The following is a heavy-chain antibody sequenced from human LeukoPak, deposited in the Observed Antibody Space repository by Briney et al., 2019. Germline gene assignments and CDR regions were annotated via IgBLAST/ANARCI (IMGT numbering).Heavy chain of an antibody. J-gene: IGHJ4*02. CDR3: ARAYYYDSSATPDY. Sequence: GGSLRLSCAASGFTFSNFGMHWVRQAPGKGLEWVAFIRFDGSNEYYADSVKGRFTISRDNPKNTLYLQMNSLRAEDTAVYYCARAYYYDSSATPDYWGQGTLVTVSS. D-gene: IGHD3-22*01. V-gene: IGHV3-30*02. CDR2: IRFDGSNE. CDR1: GFTFSNFG.